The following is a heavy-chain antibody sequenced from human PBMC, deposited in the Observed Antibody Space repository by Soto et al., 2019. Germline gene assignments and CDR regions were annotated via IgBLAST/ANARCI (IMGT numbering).Heavy chain of an antibody. CDR2: ISGSGGST. CDR1: GFTFSSYA. CDR3: AKAGTALIAVAGTLEENWFDP. J-gene: IGHJ5*02. D-gene: IGHD6-13*01. Sequence: GGSLRLSCAASGFTFSSYAMSWVRQAPGKGLEWVSAISGSGGSTYYADSVKGRFTISRDNSKNTLYLQMNSLRAEDTAVYYCAKAGTALIAVAGTLEENWFDPWGQGTLVTVSS. V-gene: IGHV3-23*01.